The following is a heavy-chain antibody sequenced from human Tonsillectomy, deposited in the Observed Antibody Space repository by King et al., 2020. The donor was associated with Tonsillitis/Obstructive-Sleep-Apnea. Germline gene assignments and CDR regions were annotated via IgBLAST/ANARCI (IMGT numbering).Heavy chain of an antibody. CDR2: ISYDGSNK. CDR1: GFTFSSYG. V-gene: IGHV3-30*18. Sequence: QLVQSGGGVVQPGRSLRLSCAASGFTFSSYGMHWVRQAPGKGLEWVAVISYDGSNKYYGDSVKGRFTISRDNSKHTLYLQMNSLRAEDTAVYYCAKALYYDILTNFPYDAFEIWGQGTMVAVSS. J-gene: IGHJ3*02. D-gene: IGHD3-9*01. CDR3: AKALYYDILTNFPYDAFEI.